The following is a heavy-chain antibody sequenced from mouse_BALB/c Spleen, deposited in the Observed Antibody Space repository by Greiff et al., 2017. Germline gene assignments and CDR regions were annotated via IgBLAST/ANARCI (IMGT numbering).Heavy chain of an antibody. D-gene: IGHD2-3*01. J-gene: IGHJ4*01. CDR1: GFNIKDTY. CDR2: IDPANGNT. CDR3: ARSFDGYPYAMDY. Sequence: EVKLQQSGAELVKPGASVKLSCTASGFNIKDTYMHWVKQRPEQGLEWIGRIDPANGNTKYDPKFQGKATITADTSSNTAYLQLSSLTSEDTAVYYCARSFDGYPYAMDYWGQGTSVTVSS. V-gene: IGHV14-3*02.